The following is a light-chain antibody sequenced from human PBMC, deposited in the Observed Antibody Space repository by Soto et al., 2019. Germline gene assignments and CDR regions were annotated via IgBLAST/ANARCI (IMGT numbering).Light chain of an antibody. CDR2: DVT. CDR3: CSYASSTSYV. J-gene: IGLJ1*01. V-gene: IGLV2-14*01. CDR1: SSDVGGYNF. Sequence: QSVLTQPASVSGSPGQSITISSTGTSSDVGGYNFVSWYQQHPGKAPKLMIHDVTTRPSGVSNRFSGSKSGTTASLTISGLQAEDEADYYCCSYASSTSYVFGTGTKVTVL.